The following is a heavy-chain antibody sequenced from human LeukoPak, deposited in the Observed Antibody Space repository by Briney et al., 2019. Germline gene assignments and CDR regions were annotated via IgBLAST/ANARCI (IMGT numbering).Heavy chain of an antibody. CDR2: ISSSGSTI. CDR1: GFTFSSYE. D-gene: IGHD3-22*01. V-gene: IGHV3-48*03. Sequence: GGSLRLSCAASGFTFSSYEMNWVRQAPGKGLEWVSYISSSGSTIYYADSVKGRFTISRDNAKNSLYLQMNSLRTEDTAVYYCARDGGAYYYDSSGYSKFDYWGQGTLVTVSS. J-gene: IGHJ4*02. CDR3: ARDGGAYYYDSSGYSKFDY.